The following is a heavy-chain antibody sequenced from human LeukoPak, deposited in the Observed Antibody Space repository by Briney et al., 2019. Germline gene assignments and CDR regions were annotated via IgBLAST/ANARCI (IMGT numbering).Heavy chain of an antibody. CDR2: INWNGGST. Sequence: PGGSLRLSCAASGFTFDDYGMSWVRQAPGKGVEWVSGINWNGGSTGYADSVRGRFAISRDNAQNSLYLQMNSLRAEDTAMYFCARVGSSTYFYYYMDVWGKGTTVTVSS. J-gene: IGHJ6*03. V-gene: IGHV3-20*04. D-gene: IGHD6-13*01. CDR1: GFTFDDYG. CDR3: ARVGSSTYFYYYMDV.